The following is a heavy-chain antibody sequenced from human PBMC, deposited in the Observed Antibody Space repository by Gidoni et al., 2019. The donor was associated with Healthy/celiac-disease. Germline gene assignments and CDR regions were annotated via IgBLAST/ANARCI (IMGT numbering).Heavy chain of an antibody. CDR2: IYYSGST. CDR3: ARGVGTIFRRFDP. CDR1: VGSISSYY. Sequence: QVQLQESGPGLVKPSETLSLTCTVSVGSISSYYWSWIRQPPGKGLEWIGYIYYSGSTNYNPSLKSRVTISVDTSKNQFSLKLSSVTAADTAVYYCARGVGTIFRRFDPWGQGTLVTVSS. V-gene: IGHV4-59*01. J-gene: IGHJ5*02. D-gene: IGHD3-3*01.